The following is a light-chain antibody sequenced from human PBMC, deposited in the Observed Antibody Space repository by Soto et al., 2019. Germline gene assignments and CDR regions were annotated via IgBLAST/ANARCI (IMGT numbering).Light chain of an antibody. CDR2: ENN. Sequence: QSVLTQPPSVSAAPGQKVTISCSGSNSNIGNTYVSWYQQLPGTAPKLLIYENNKRPSGIPDRFSGSKSGTSATLGITGLQTGDEADYYCGAWYSGLSGYVFGTGIKLTVL. V-gene: IGLV1-51*02. CDR1: NSNIGNTY. CDR3: GAWYSGLSGYV. J-gene: IGLJ1*01.